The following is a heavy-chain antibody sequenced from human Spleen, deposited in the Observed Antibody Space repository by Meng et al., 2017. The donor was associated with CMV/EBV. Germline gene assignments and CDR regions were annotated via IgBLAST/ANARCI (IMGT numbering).Heavy chain of an antibody. CDR1: GFTVSSNY. Sequence: GESLKISCAASGFTVSSNYMSWVRQAPGKGLEWVSVIYSGGSTYYADSVKGRFTISRDNSKNTLYLQMNSLRAEDTAVYYCARDLDYSNYIYAFDIWGQGTMVTVSS. CDR3: ARDLDYSNYIYAFDI. D-gene: IGHD4-11*01. CDR2: IYSGGST. J-gene: IGHJ3*02. V-gene: IGHV3-66*02.